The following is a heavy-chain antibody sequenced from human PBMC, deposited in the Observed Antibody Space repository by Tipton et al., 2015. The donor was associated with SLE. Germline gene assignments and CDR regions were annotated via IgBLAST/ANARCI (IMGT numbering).Heavy chain of an antibody. CDR1: GGSISSYY. D-gene: IGHD2-21*01. Sequence: TLSLTCTVSGGSISSYYWSWIRQPPGKGLEWIGYTYYSGSTNYNPSLKSRVTISVDTSKNQFSLKLSSVTAADTAVYYCARALLEDSNGAFDIWGQGTMVTVSS. CDR3: ARALLEDSNGAFDI. CDR2: TYYSGST. J-gene: IGHJ3*02. V-gene: IGHV4-59*01.